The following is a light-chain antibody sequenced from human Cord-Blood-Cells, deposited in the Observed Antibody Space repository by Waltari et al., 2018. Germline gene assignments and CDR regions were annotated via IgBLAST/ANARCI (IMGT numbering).Light chain of an antibody. CDR2: GAS. V-gene: IGKV3-20*01. Sequence: EIGLTQSPGTLSLSPGARATLSCRASQSVSSSYLAWYQQKPGQAPRLLIYGASSRATGIPDRFSGSGSGTDFTLTISRLEPEDFAVYYCQQYGSSPLTFGGGTKVEIK. J-gene: IGKJ4*01. CDR3: QQYGSSPLT. CDR1: QSVSSSY.